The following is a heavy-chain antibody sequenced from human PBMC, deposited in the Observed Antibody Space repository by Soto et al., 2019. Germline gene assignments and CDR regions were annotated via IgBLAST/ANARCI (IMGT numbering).Heavy chain of an antibody. V-gene: IGHV1-3*01. J-gene: IGHJ5*02. CDR1: GYTFTSYA. CDR2: INAGNGNT. D-gene: IGHD2-2*01. Sequence: QVQLVQSGAEVKKPGASVKVSCKASGYTFTSYAMHWVRQAPGQRLEWMGWINAGNGNTKYSQKVQGRVTITRDTSASTAYMELSSLRSEDTAVYYCARDLVGNLVVPAAMVFDPWGQGTLVTVSS. CDR3: ARDLVGNLVVPAAMVFDP.